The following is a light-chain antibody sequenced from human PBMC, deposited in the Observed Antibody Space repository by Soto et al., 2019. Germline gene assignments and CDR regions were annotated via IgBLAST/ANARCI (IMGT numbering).Light chain of an antibody. CDR3: KQSYSTPT. Sequence: QMTQSPATLSPSLGDRVATTCRASQSIRRWLTWYQQKPGKAPKSLIYAASILQSGVQSRFSGSGSGTDSTLTIRSLQPEDFATYYCKQSYSTPTFGQGTRLEIK. V-gene: IGKV1-39*01. J-gene: IGKJ5*01. CDR1: QSIRRW. CDR2: AAS.